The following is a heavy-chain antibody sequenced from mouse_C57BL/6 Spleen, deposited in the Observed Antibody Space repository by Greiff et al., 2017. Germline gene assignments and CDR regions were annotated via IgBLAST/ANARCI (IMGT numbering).Heavy chain of an antibody. D-gene: IGHD1-1*01. Sequence: EVKLVESGGGLVKPGGSLKLSCAASGFTFSSYTMSWVRQTPEKRLEWVATISGGGGNTYYPDSVKGRFTISRDNAKNTLYLQMSSLRSEDTALYYCARITTVVGYIDVWGTGTTVTVSS. CDR2: ISGGGGNT. J-gene: IGHJ1*03. CDR3: ARITTVVGYIDV. V-gene: IGHV5-9*01. CDR1: GFTFSSYT.